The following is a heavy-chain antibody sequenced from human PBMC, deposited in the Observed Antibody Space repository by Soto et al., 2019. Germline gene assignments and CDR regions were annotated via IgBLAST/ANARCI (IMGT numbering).Heavy chain of an antibody. D-gene: IGHD4-4*01. CDR1: GGSISSSSSY. CDR2: IYYSGST. V-gene: IGHV4-39*01. J-gene: IGHJ4*02. Sequence: SETLSLTCTVSGGSISSSSSYWGWIRQPPGKGLEWIGSIYYSGSTYYNPSLKSRVNILQDTSKNQFSLNLTSMTAADTAVYYCARLGTHDYIMRGHFDSWGQGTLVTVSS. CDR3: ARLGTHDYIMRGHFDS.